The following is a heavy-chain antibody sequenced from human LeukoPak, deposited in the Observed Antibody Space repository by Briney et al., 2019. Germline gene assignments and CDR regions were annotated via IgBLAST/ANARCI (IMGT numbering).Heavy chain of an antibody. V-gene: IGHV3-30*14. J-gene: IGHJ4*02. D-gene: IGHD6-13*01. Sequence: GGSLRLSCAASGFTFSSYAMHWVRQGPRKGLEWVAVISYDGSSRYYADPVKGRFTISRDNSKNTLYLQMNSLRAEDTAVYYCAIGLSYSSRWWAFDYWGQGTLVTVSS. CDR2: ISYDGSSR. CDR1: GFTFSSYA. CDR3: AIGLSYSSRWWAFDY.